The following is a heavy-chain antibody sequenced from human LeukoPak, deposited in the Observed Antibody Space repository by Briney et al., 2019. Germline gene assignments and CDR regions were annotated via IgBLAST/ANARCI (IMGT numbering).Heavy chain of an antibody. D-gene: IGHD1-14*01. CDR1: GFIFTDAW. V-gene: IGHV3-15*01. Sequence: GGSLRLSCAASGFIFTDAWMSWVRQAPGKGLEWVGRIKSISDGGTTEYAAPVKGRFSISRDDSKNTLVLQMNSLKSEDTAVYYCTTDSGFSNRRGNYFYMDVWGKGTTVTVSS. CDR2: IKSISDGGTT. CDR3: TTDSGFSNRRGNYFYMDV. J-gene: IGHJ6*03.